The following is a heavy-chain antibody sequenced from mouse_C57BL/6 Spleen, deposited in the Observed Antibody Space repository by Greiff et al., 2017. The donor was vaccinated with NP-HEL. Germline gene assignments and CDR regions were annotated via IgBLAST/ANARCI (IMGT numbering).Heavy chain of an antibody. CDR2: IDPETGGT. Sequence: QVQLQQSGAELVRPGASVTLSCKASGYTFTDYEMHWVKQTPVHGLEWIGAIDPETGGTAYNQKFKGKAILTADKSSSTAYMELRSLTSEDSAVYYCTRTVGWLRRGYWYFDVWGTGTTVTVSS. CDR1: GYTFTDYE. V-gene: IGHV1-15*01. J-gene: IGHJ1*03. D-gene: IGHD2-2*01. CDR3: TRTVGWLRRGYWYFDV.